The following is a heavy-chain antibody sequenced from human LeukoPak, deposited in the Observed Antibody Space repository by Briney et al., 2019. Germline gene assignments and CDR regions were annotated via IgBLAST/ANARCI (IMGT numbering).Heavy chain of an antibody. CDR3: ARDYNYGDNSVFDY. V-gene: IGHV3-7*01. Sequence: PGGSLRLSCAASGFTFSTYWMSWVRQTPEKGLEWVANIKQDESEKYYVDSVKGRFTISRDNAKNSLYLQMNSLRAEDTAVYYCARDYNYGDNSVFDYWGQGTLVTVSS. J-gene: IGHJ4*02. CDR1: GFTFSTYW. D-gene: IGHD4-23*01. CDR2: IKQDESEK.